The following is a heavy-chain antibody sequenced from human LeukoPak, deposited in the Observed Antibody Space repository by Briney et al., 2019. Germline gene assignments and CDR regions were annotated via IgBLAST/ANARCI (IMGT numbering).Heavy chain of an antibody. CDR3: ARLEARYFDWLLIDY. Sequence: SETLSLTCTVSGGSISSSSYYWGWIRQPPGKGLEWIGSIYYSGSTYYNPSLKSRVTISVDTSKNQFSLKLSSVTAADTAVYYCARLEARYFDWLLIDYWGQGTLVTVSS. D-gene: IGHD3-9*01. V-gene: IGHV4-39*01. CDR1: GGSISSSSYY. J-gene: IGHJ4*02. CDR2: IYYSGST.